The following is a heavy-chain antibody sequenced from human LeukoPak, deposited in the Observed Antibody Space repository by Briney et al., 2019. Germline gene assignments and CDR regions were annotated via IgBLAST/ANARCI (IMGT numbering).Heavy chain of an antibody. D-gene: IGHD5-18*01. Sequence: SETLSLTCAVSGGSISSGGYSWSWIRQPPGKGLEWIGYIYHSGSTYYNPSLKSRVTISVDRSKNQFSLKLSSVTAADTAVYYCARARGHSYVSYWGQGTLVTVSS. J-gene: IGHJ4*02. CDR1: GGSISSGGYS. V-gene: IGHV4-30-2*01. CDR2: IYHSGST. CDR3: ARARGHSYVSY.